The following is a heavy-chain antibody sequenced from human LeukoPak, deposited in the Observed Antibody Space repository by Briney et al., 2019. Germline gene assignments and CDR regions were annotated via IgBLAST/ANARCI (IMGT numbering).Heavy chain of an antibody. J-gene: IGHJ4*02. CDR1: GGSISSGGFY. CDR2: IYYSGNT. D-gene: IGHD3-10*01. V-gene: IGHV4-31*03. CDR3: ARVRMVRGVIGGDFDY. Sequence: PQTLSLTCTVSGGSISSGGFYWTWIRQHPGKGLEWIGYIYYSGNTYYNPSLKSRLTISVDRSKNQFSLKLTSVTAADTAVYYCARVRMVRGVIGGDFDYWGQGTLVTVSS.